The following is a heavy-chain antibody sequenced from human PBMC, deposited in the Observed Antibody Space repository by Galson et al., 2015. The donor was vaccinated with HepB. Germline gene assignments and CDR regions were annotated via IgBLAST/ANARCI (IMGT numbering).Heavy chain of an antibody. Sequence: LRLSCAASGFTFSSYAMSWVRQAPGKGLEWVSAISGSGGSTYYADSVKGRFTISRDNSKNTLYLQMNSLRAEDTAVYYCANDIVVFRSVGDVWGQGTTVTVSS. V-gene: IGHV3-23*01. CDR1: GFTFSSYA. CDR2: ISGSGGST. CDR3: ANDIVVFRSVGDV. D-gene: IGHD2-15*01. J-gene: IGHJ6*02.